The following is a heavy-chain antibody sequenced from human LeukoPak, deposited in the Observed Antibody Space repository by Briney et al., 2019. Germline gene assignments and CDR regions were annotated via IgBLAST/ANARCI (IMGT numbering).Heavy chain of an antibody. V-gene: IGHV3-33*01. CDR3: KTYYYDSSGHAFDY. Sequence: PGRSLRLSCAASGLTFCSYGMHWVRQAPGKGLEWVAVIWYDGSKKYYADSVKGRFTISRDNSKNTLYLQMNSLRAEDTAVYYCKTYYYDSSGHAFDYWGQGTLVTVSS. J-gene: IGHJ4*02. CDR2: IWYDGSKK. D-gene: IGHD3-22*01. CDR1: GLTFCSYG.